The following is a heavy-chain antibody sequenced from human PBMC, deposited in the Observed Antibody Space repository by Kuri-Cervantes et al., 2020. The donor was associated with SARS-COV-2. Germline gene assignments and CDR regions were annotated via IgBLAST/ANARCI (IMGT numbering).Heavy chain of an antibody. CDR1: GGSISSYY. Sequence: GSLRLSCTVSGGSISSYYWGWIRQPPGKGLEWIGSIYHSGSTCYNPSLKSRVTISVDTSKNQFSLKLSSVTAADTAVYYCARELGVPAATYFDYWGQGTLVTVSS. V-gene: IGHV4-38-2*02. CDR2: IYHSGST. J-gene: IGHJ4*02. CDR3: ARELGVPAATYFDY. D-gene: IGHD2-2*01.